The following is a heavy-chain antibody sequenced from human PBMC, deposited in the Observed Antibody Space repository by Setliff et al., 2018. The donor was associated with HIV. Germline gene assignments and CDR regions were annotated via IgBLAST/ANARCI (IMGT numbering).Heavy chain of an antibody. D-gene: IGHD2-21*01. J-gene: IGHJ4*02. CDR3: ASCHVGIAHDFNN. CDR1: GTSISNNNYY. Sequence: SETLSLTCFVSGTSISNNNYYWGWIRQAPGKGLEWLGSASYSGSTYYNPSLRSRVTIAVDTSTNQVSLKLKTMTAADTAVYYCASCHVGIAHDFNNWGQGALVTVSS. CDR2: ASYSGST. V-gene: IGHV4-39*01.